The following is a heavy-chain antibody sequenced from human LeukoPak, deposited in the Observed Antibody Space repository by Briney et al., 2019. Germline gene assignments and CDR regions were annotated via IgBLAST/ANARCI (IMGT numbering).Heavy chain of an antibody. CDR1: GFTFSSYA. Sequence: GGSLRLSCAASGFTFSSYAIHWVRQAPGKGLEWVAVISYDGSNKYYADSVKGRFTIPRDNSKNTLYLQMNSLRAEDTAVYYCARSAPYYYYGMDVRGQGTTVTVSS. J-gene: IGHJ6*02. CDR3: ARSAPYYYYGMDV. V-gene: IGHV3-30*04. CDR2: ISYDGSNK.